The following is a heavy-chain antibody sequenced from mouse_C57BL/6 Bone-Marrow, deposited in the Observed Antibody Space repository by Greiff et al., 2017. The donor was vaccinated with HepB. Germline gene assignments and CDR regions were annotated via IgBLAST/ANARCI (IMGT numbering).Heavy chain of an antibody. Sequence: EVQLVESGGGLVQPGGSLKLSCAASGFTFSDYYMYWVRQTPEKRLEWVAYISNGGGSTYYPDTVKGRFTISRDKAKNTLYLQMSRLKSEDTAMYDCARAIYGDYDFYAKDYWGQGTSVTVSS. CDR1: GFTFSDYY. V-gene: IGHV5-12*01. D-gene: IGHD2-13*01. J-gene: IGHJ4*01. CDR3: ARAIYGDYDFYAKDY. CDR2: ISNGGGST.